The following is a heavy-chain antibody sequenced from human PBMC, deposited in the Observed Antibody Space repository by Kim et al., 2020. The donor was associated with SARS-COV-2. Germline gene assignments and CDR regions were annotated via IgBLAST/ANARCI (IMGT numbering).Heavy chain of an antibody. D-gene: IGHD2-15*01. J-gene: IGHJ4*02. CDR2: GST. CDR3: ARQMVVADY. V-gene: IGHV4-34*01. Sequence: GSTNYNPSVKSRVTISVDRSKNQFSLKLSSVTAADTAVYYCARQMVVADYWGQGTLVTVSS.